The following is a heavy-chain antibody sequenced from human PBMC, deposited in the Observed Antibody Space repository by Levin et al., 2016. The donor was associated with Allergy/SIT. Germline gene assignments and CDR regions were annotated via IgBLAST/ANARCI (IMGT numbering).Heavy chain of an antibody. CDR1: GGSISSYY. D-gene: IGHD2-2*01. CDR2: IYYSGST. Sequence: GSLRLSCTVSGGSISSYYWSWIRQPPGKGLEWIGYIYYSGSTNYNPSLKSRVTISVDTSKNQFSLKLSSVTAADTAVYYCARGVPAALFRFDPWGRGNPGHRLL. V-gene: IGHV4-59*01. J-gene: IGHJ5*02. CDR3: ARGVPAALFRFDP.